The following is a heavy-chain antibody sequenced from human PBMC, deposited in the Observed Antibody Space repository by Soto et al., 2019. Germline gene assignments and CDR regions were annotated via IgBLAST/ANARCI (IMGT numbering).Heavy chain of an antibody. CDR2: INPNSGGT. CDR1: GYTFTGYY. D-gene: IGHD6-6*01. J-gene: IGHJ6*02. V-gene: IGHV1-2*02. Sequence: ASVKVSCKASGYTFTGYYMHWVRQAPGQGLEWMGWINPNSGGTNYAQKFQGRVTMTRDTSISTAYMELSRLRSDDTAVYYCARDGQLPRGRVYYYGMDVWGQGTTVTVSS. CDR3: ARDGQLPRGRVYYYGMDV.